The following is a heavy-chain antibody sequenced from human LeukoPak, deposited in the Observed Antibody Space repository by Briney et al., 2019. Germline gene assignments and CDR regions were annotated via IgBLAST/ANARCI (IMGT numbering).Heavy chain of an antibody. CDR1: GGSITTYD. J-gene: IGHJ5*02. D-gene: IGHD6-13*01. V-gene: IGHV4-34*01. Sequence: SETLSLTCTVSGGSITTYDWSWRWVRQPPGKGLEWIGEINHSGSTNYNPSLKSRVTISVDTSKNQFSLKLSSVTAADTAVYYCARGPYIAAAGTSWFDPWGQGTLVTVSS. CDR3: ARGPYIAAAGTSWFDP. CDR2: INHSGST.